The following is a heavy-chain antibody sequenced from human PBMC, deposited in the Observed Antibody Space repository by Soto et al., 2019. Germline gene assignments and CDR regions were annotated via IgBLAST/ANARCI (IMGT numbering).Heavy chain of an antibody. J-gene: IGHJ3*02. CDR1: GFTFSSYG. V-gene: IGHV3-33*01. CDR2: IWYDGSNK. D-gene: IGHD4-17*01. Sequence: GGSLRLSCAASGFTFSSYGMHRVRQAPGKGLEWVAVIWYDGSNKYYADSVKGRFTISRDNSKNTLYLQMNSLRAEDTAVYYCARIGDDDAFDIWGQGTMVTVSS. CDR3: ARIGDDDAFDI.